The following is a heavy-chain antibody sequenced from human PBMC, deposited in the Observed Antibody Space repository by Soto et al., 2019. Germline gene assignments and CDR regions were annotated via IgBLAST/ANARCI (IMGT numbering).Heavy chain of an antibody. D-gene: IGHD2-15*01. CDR2: ISWNSGSI. V-gene: IGHV3-9*01. CDR3: AKDPCSGGSCYLAY. CDR1: GLTFDDYA. Sequence: GGSLRLSCAASGLTFDDYAMHWVRQAPGKGLEWVSGISWNSGSIGYADSVKGRFTISRDNAKNSLYLQMNSLRAEDTALYYCAKDPCSGGSCYLAYWGQGTTVTVSS. J-gene: IGHJ4*03.